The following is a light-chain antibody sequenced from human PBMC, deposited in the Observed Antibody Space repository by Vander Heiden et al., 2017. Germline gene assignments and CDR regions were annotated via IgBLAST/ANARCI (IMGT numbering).Light chain of an antibody. CDR1: QTINKW. CDR3: QQYYTFPRT. J-gene: IGKJ1*01. Sequence: DIQMTQSPSSLSPSVEDRVTISCRASQTINKWLAWYQQKPGKAPELLIYDASSLQSGVPSRFSGAGSGTEFTLTISSLQPDDFATYYCQQYYTFPRTFGQGTKVDI. CDR2: DAS. V-gene: IGKV1-5*01.